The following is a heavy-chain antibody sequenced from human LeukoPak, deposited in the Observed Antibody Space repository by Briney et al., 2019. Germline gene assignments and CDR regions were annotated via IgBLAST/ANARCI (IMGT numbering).Heavy chain of an antibody. CDR1: GFTFSSYG. D-gene: IGHD3-9*01. J-gene: IGHJ4*02. Sequence: GGSLRLSCAASGFTFSSYGMHWVRQAPGKGLEWVAFIRYDGSNKYYADSVKGRFTISRDNSKNTLYLQMNSLRAEDTAVYYCARDKTDYDILTGYYDYWGQGTLVTVSS. CDR2: IRYDGSNK. CDR3: ARDKTDYDILTGYYDY. V-gene: IGHV3-30*02.